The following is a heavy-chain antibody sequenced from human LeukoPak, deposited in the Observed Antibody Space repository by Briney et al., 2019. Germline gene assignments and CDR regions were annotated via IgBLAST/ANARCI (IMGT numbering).Heavy chain of an antibody. CDR3: ARHDILTGYPSFDY. CDR1: GFTFSSYS. V-gene: IGHV3-21*01. D-gene: IGHD3-9*01. J-gene: IGHJ4*02. Sequence: GGSLRLSCAASGFTFSSYSMNWVRQAPGKGLEWVSSISSSSSYIYYADSAKGRFTISRDNAKNSLYLRMNSLRAEDTAVYYCARHDILTGYPSFDYWGQGTLVTVSS. CDR2: ISSSSSYI.